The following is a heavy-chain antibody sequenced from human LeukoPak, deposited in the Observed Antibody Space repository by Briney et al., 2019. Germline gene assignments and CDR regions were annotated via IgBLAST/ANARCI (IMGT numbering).Heavy chain of an antibody. V-gene: IGHV3-23*01. CDR3: ARQYFGVNYFDY. D-gene: IGHD4-17*01. J-gene: IGHJ4*02. CDR1: GFTFSSCA. CDR2: ISGSGGTT. Sequence: WGSLRLSCAASGFTFSSCAMSWVRQAPGKGLEWVSEISGSGGTTYYTDPVKGRFTISRDNSKNTLYLQMNDLRAEDTAIYYCARQYFGVNYFDYWGQGTLVTVSS.